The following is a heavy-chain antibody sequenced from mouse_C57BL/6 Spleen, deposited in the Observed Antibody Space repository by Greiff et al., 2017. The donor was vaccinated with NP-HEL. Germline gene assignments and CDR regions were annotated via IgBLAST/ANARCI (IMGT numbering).Heavy chain of an antibody. V-gene: IGHV1-50*01. D-gene: IGHD1-1*01. Sequence: VQLQQSGAELVKPGASVKLSCKASGYTFTSYWMQWVKQRPGQGLEWIGEIDPSDSYTNYNQKFKGKATLTVDTSSSTAYMQLSSLTSEDSAVYDCARGTTVVDYWGQGTTLTVSS. CDR1: GYTFTSYW. J-gene: IGHJ2*01. CDR3: ARGTTVVDY. CDR2: IDPSDSYT.